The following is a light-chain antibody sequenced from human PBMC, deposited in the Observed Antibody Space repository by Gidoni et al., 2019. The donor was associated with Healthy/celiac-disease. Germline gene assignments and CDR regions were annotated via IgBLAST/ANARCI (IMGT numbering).Light chain of an antibody. CDR3: QQRSNWPPGTS. CDR1: QSVSSY. J-gene: IGKJ2*03. CDR2: DAS. V-gene: IGKV3-11*01. Sequence: ELVLTQSPATLSLSPGERATLSCRASQSVSSYLAWYQQKPGQAPRLLIYDASNRATGIPARFSGSGSGTDFTLTISSLEPEDFAVYYCQQRSNWPPGTSFGQXTKLEIK.